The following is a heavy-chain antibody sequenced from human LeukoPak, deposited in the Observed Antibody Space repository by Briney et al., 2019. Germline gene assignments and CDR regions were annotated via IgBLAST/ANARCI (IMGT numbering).Heavy chain of an antibody. V-gene: IGHV3-48*04. J-gene: IGHJ4*02. CDR1: GFTFSSYG. CDR3: ARAFYDFLTGYPAYFDY. CDR2: ISSSGSTI. Sequence: TGGTLRLSCAASGFTFSSYGMNWVRQAPGKGLEWVSYISSSGSTIYYADSVKGRFTISRDNAKNSLYLQMNSLRAEDTAVYYCARAFYDFLTGYPAYFDYWGQGTLVTVSS. D-gene: IGHD3-9*01.